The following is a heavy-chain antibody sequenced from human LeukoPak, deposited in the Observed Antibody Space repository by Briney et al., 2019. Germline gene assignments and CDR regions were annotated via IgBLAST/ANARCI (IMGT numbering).Heavy chain of an antibody. CDR3: ARGKGWELPSRYYYYYYGMDV. D-gene: IGHD1-26*01. J-gene: IGHJ6*02. V-gene: IGHV1-69*04. CDR1: GGTFSSYA. CDR2: IIPILGIA. Sequence: GASVKVSCKASGGTFSSYAISWVRQAPGQGLEWMGRIIPILGIANYAQKFQGRVTITADKSTSTAYMELSSLRSEDTAVYYCARGKGWELPSRYYYYYYGMDVWGQGTTVTVSS.